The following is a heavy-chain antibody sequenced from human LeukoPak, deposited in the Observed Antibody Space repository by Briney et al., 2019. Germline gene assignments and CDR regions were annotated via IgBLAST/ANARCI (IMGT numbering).Heavy chain of an antibody. Sequence: GGSLRLSCAASGFTFSNSATHWVRQAPGKGLEWVAVISFDGTNKYYADSVKGRFTISRDNSKNTVYVQMNSLRGDDSGVYYCAAGSSVDCSSTSCPPTDYWGQGTLVTVSS. V-gene: IGHV3-30-3*01. D-gene: IGHD2-2*01. CDR2: ISFDGTNK. J-gene: IGHJ4*02. CDR3: AAGSSVDCSSTSCPPTDY. CDR1: GFTFSNSA.